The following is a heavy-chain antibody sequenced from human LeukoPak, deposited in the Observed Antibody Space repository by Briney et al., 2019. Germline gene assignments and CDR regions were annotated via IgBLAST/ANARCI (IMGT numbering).Heavy chain of an antibody. CDR3: ARSILAGTGGFDY. D-gene: IGHD6-19*01. Sequence: GGSLRLSCAASGFTFSSYSMNWVRQAPGKGLEWVSYISGSSSTIYYADSVKGRFTISRDNAKNSLYLQMNSLRAEDTAIYYCARSILAGTGGFDYWGQGSLITVSS. V-gene: IGHV3-48*01. J-gene: IGHJ4*02. CDR1: GFTFSSYS. CDR2: ISGSSSTI.